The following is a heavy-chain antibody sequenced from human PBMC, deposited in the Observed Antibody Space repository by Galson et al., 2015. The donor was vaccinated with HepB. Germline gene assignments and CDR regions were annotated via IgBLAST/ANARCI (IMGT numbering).Heavy chain of an antibody. CDR1: GFTFSSYA. V-gene: IGHV3-64*01. J-gene: IGHJ2*01. Sequence: SLRLSCAASGFTFSSYAMHWVRQAPGKGLEYVSAISSNGGSTYYANSVKGRFTISRDNSKNTLYLQMGSLRAEDMAVYYCARDRDGYCSSTSCQDWYFDLWGRGTLITVSS. CDR3: ARDRDGYCSSTSCQDWYFDL. CDR2: ISSNGGST. D-gene: IGHD2-2*01.